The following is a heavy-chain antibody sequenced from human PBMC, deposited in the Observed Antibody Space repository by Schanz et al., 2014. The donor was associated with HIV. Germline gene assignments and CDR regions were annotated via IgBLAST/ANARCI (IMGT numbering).Heavy chain of an antibody. CDR2: ISYDGSNK. CDR3: AKDRITGTTGVPYYYYGMDV. D-gene: IGHD1-7*01. V-gene: IGHV3-30*18. Sequence: QVQLVESGGGVVQPGRSLILSCAASRFSFRGYGMHWVRQTPGKGLEWVAVISYDGSNKYYADSVKGRFTISRDNSKNTLYLQMNSLRAEDTAVYYCAKDRITGTTGVPYYYYGMDVWGQGTTVTVSS. CDR1: RFSFRGYG. J-gene: IGHJ6*02.